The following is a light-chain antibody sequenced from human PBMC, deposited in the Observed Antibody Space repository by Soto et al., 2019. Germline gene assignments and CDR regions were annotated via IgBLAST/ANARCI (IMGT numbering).Light chain of an antibody. V-gene: IGKV1-6*01. J-gene: IGKJ1*01. CDR2: GAS. CDR3: LDPTHLLWT. Sequence: IQMTNSPSAVSPAGEDRGTRCSPASQRIGNALGWYQQKPGKAPKLLIYGASNLQSGVPSSFSGSGAGPDFTLAISSVQPEDSATYYCLDPTHLLWTLGQGTKVDIK. CDR1: QRIGNA.